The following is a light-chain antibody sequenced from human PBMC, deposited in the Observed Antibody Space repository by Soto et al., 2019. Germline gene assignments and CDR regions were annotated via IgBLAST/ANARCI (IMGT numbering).Light chain of an antibody. CDR2: KAS. V-gene: IGKV1-5*03. Sequence: DIQMTQSPSTLSASVGDRVTITCRASQSIDSWLAWYQQKPGKAPKLLIYKASNLENGVPSRFGGSGSGTEFTLTISSLQADDFATYYCQQYHSSWWTFGQGTKVEIK. J-gene: IGKJ1*01. CDR1: QSIDSW. CDR3: QQYHSSWWT.